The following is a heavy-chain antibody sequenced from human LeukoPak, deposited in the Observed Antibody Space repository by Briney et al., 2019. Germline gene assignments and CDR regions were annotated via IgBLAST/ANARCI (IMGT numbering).Heavy chain of an antibody. D-gene: IGHD4-23*01. J-gene: IGHJ4*02. CDR2: IYYNGNT. V-gene: IGHV4-39*01. CDR1: GGSISSSDYY. CDR3: ARTVGTHRFNY. Sequence: SETLSLTCTVSGGSISSSDYYWGWIRQPPGERLEWIGTIYYNGNTYYNPSLQSRVIISVDTSKNQFSLKLTSVTAPDTAVYYCARTVGTHRFNYWGQGILVTVSS.